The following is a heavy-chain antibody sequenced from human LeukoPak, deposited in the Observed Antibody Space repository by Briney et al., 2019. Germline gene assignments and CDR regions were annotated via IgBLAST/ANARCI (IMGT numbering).Heavy chain of an antibody. V-gene: IGHV4-39*01. D-gene: IGHD6-19*01. CDR2: IYYSGST. CDR3: ASVFYSSGLDGFDY. CDR1: GGSISSSRYY. Sequence: PSETLSLTCSVSGGSISSSRYYWGWIRQPPEKGLECIGTIYYSGSTYYNPSLKSRVTLSVDTSKNQFSLKLSSVTAADTAVYYCASVFYSSGLDGFDYWGQGTLVTVSS. J-gene: IGHJ4*02.